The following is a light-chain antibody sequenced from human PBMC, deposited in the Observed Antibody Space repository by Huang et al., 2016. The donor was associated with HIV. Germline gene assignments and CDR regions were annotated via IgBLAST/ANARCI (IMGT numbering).Light chain of an antibody. J-gene: IGKJ4*01. CDR1: QTITSSY. V-gene: IGKV3-20*01. Sequence: EIVLTQSPGTLSLSLGERATLSCRASQTITSSYLAWYQMTPGQAPRLLIYGASSRATGIPDRFSGSGSGTDFTLTITRVEPEDFAVYYCQQYGESSPVTFGGGTKVEIK. CDR2: GAS. CDR3: QQYGESSPVT.